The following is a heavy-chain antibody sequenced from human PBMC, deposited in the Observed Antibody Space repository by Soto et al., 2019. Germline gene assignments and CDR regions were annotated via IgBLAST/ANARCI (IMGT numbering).Heavy chain of an antibody. Sequence: SETLSLTCTVSGGSISSSSYYWGWIRQPPGKGLEWIGSIYYSGSTYYNPSLKSRVTISVDTSNNQFSLKLSSVTAADTAVYYCARFLLGIAAAGNWFAPWGQGTLVTVS. V-gene: IGHV4-39*01. CDR2: IYYSGST. CDR3: ARFLLGIAAAGNWFAP. D-gene: IGHD6-13*01. J-gene: IGHJ5*02. CDR1: GGSISSSSYY.